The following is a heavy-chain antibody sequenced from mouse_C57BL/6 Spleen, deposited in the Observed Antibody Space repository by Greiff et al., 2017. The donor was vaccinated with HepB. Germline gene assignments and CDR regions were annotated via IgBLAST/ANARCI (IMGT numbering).Heavy chain of an antibody. D-gene: IGHD1-1*01. V-gene: IGHV1-54*01. Sequence: QVQLQQSGAELVRPGTSVKVSCKASGYAFTNYLIEWVKQRPGQGLEWIGVINPGSGGTNYNEKFKGKATLTADKSSSTAFMQLSSLTSEDSAVYFCAREGITTVVATRFSAMDYWGQGTSVTVSS. CDR1: GYAFTNYL. CDR2: INPGSGGT. J-gene: IGHJ4*01. CDR3: AREGITTVVATRFSAMDY.